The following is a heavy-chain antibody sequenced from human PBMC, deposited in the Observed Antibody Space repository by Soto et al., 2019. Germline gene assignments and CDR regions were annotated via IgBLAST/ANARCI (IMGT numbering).Heavy chain of an antibody. CDR2: ISGSGGST. CDR3: AKEQYSSNSFNWFDP. D-gene: IGHD6-13*01. J-gene: IGHJ5*02. Sequence: GGSLRLSCAASGFTFSIYAMSWVRQAPGKGLEWVSAISGSGGSTYYADSVKGRFTISRDNSKNTLYLQMNSLRAEDTAVYYCAKEQYSSNSFNWFDPWGQGTLVTVSS. CDR1: GFTFSIYA. V-gene: IGHV3-23*01.